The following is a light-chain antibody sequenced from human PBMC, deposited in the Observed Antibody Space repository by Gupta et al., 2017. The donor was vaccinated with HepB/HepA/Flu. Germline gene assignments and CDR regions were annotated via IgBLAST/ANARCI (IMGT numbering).Light chain of an antibody. CDR2: EVT. CDR1: SNDIGRHSY. V-gene: IGLV2-14*01. CDR3: SAHASVDF. J-gene: IGLJ1*01. Sequence: HSALTQPASVSGSPGQSITISCTGSSNDIGRHSYVSWYQQYPGGAPKLILSEVTNRPSGVSDRFSGSKSGNTASLTISALQTEDEADYYCSAHASVDFFGTGTKVTVL.